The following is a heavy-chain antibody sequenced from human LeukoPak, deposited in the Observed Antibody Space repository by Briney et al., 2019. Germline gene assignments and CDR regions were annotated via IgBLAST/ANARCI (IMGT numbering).Heavy chain of an antibody. Sequence: SETLSLTCTVSGGSISSSSYYWGWIRQPPGKGLEGIGSIYYSGSTYYNPSLKSRVTISVDTSKNQFTLKLSSVTAADTAVYYCARDDVRCSSTSCYSYYYGMDVWGQGTTVTVSS. CDR1: GGSISSSSYY. V-gene: IGHV4-39*06. J-gene: IGHJ6*02. CDR2: IYYSGST. D-gene: IGHD2-2*01. CDR3: ARDDVRCSSTSCYSYYYGMDV.